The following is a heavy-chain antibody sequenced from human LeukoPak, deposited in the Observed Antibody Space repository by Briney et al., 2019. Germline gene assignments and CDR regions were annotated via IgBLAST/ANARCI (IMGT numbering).Heavy chain of an antibody. J-gene: IGHJ4*02. CDR3: AKDRTGFAY. CDR2: ISGTGIST. Sequence: GGSLRLSCAASGITFSNTVMTWVRQAPGRGLEWVSTISGTGISTYYADSVKGRFTISRDNSKNTLYLQMTSLRAEDTALYYCAKDRTGFAYWGQGTLVTVSS. V-gene: IGHV3-23*01. CDR1: GITFSNTV.